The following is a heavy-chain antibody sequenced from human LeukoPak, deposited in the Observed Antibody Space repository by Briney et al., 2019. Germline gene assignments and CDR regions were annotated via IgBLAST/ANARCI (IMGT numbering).Heavy chain of an antibody. CDR3: ARGYTCGY. J-gene: IGHJ4*02. V-gene: IGHV3-30-3*01. Sequence: PGGSLRLSCAASGFTFSSYAMHWVRQAPGKGLEWVAVISYDGSNKYYADSVKGRFTISRDNSKNTLYLQMNSLRAEDTAVYYCARGYTCGYWGQGTLVIVSS. D-gene: IGHD5-18*01. CDR1: GFTFSSYA. CDR2: ISYDGSNK.